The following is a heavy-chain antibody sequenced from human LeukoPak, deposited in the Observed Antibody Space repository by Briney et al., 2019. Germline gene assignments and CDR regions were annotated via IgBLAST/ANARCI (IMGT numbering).Heavy chain of an antibody. D-gene: IGHD3-22*01. CDR1: GGSFSGYY. CDR3: ARGVKRVYYYDSSGYWVY. J-gene: IGHJ4*02. V-gene: IGHV4-34*01. Sequence: SETLSLTCAVYGGSFSGYYWSWIRQPPGKGLEWIGEINHSGSTNYNPSLKSRVTISVDTSKNQFSPKLSSVTAADTAVYYCARGVKRVYYYDSSGYWVYWGQGTLVTVSS. CDR2: INHSGST.